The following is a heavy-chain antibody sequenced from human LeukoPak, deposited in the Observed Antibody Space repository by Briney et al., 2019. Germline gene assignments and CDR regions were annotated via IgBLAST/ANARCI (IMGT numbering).Heavy chain of an antibody. CDR3: AKDRIPGRYYGLDV. D-gene: IGHD2-2*01. J-gene: IGHJ6*02. V-gene: IGHV3-23*01. CDR1: GFTFSSYA. CDR2: ISASGDST. Sequence: GGSLRLSCAASGFTFSSYAMSWVRHAPGKGLEWVSGISASGDSTFYAASVRGRFTISRDNSKNTLYLQMDYLRADDTAVYSCAKDRIPGRYYGLDVWGQGTTVTVSS.